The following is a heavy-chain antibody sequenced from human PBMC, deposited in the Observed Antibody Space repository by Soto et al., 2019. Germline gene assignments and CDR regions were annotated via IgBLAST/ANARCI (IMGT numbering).Heavy chain of an antibody. J-gene: IGHJ5*02. V-gene: IGHV1-69*04. CDR3: ARDLRQQLVAWFGP. Sequence: GASVKVSCKASGGTFSSYTISWVRQAPGQGLEWMGRIIPILGIANYAQKFQGRVTITADKSTSTAYMELSSLRSEDTAVYYCARDLRQQLVAWFGPWGQGTLVTVSS. D-gene: IGHD6-13*01. CDR1: GGTFSSYT. CDR2: IIPILGIA.